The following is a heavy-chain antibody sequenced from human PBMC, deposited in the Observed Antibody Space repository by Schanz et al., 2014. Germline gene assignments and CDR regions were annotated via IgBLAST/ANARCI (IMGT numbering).Heavy chain of an antibody. CDR2: ISSGGGST. CDR3: ARIGGSVFDY. V-gene: IGHV3-23*04. CDR1: GLTFTSAW. D-gene: IGHD3-10*01. Sequence: EVQLVESGGGLVKPGGSLRLSCATSGLTFTSAWMSWVRQAPGKGLEWVSSISSGGGSTYYADSVKGRFTISRDNSKNTLYLQMNSLRAEDTAVYYCARIGGSVFDYWAQGTLVTVSS. J-gene: IGHJ4*02.